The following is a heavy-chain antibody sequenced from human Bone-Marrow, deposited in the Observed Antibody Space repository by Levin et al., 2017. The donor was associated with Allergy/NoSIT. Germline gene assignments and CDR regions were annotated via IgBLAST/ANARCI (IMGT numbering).Heavy chain of an antibody. V-gene: IGHV3-11*01. J-gene: IGHJ4*02. CDR2: ISGTDDTI. CDR1: GFSFSDYY. D-gene: IGHD3-22*01. CDR3: ARDYDFSGYYYYFDY. Sequence: GESLKISCAASGFSFSDYYMSWIRQAPGKGLEWISYISGTDDTIYYADSVKGRFTISRDNTKKSLYLQMNGLRADDTAVYYCARDYDFSGYYYYFDYWGQGTRVTVSS.